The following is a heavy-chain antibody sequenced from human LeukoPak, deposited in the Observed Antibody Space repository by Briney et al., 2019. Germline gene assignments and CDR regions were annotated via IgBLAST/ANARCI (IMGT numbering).Heavy chain of an antibody. CDR3: AKDYFGRGIAAAGTGGHY. CDR1: GFTFSSYA. Sequence: PGGSLRLSCAASGFTFSSYAMSWVRQAPGKGLEWVSAISGSGGSTYYADSVKGRLTISRDNSKNTLYLQMNSLRAEDTAVYCCAKDYFGRGIAAAGTGGHYWGQGTLVTVSS. D-gene: IGHD6-13*01. J-gene: IGHJ4*02. V-gene: IGHV3-23*01. CDR2: ISGSGGST.